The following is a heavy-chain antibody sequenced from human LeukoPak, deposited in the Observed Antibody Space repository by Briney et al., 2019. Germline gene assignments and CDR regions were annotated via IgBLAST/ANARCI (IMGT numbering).Heavy chain of an antibody. V-gene: IGHV3-23*01. D-gene: IGHD6-13*01. CDR1: GFTFSRSA. CDR2: ISSSGNT. J-gene: IGHJ4*02. CDR3: VKGRISEDGLDF. Sequence: GGSLRLSCAASGFTFSRSAMTWVRQTPGKGLDWVSSISSSGNTYYADSVKGRFTISRDNPKNMLYLQMNSLRAEDTAAYYCVKGRISEDGLDFWGQGTLVTVYS.